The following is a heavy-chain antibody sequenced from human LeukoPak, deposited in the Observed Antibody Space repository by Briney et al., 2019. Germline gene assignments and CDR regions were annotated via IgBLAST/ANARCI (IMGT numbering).Heavy chain of an antibody. V-gene: IGHV4-34*01. Sequence: SETLSLTCTVSGASISNYCWSWIRQPPGKGLEWIGEINHSGSTNYNPSLKSRVTISVDTSKNQFSLKLSSVTAADTAVYYCARTPPPQHWGQGTLVTVSS. J-gene: IGHJ1*01. CDR2: INHSGST. CDR1: GASISNYC. CDR3: ARTPPPQH.